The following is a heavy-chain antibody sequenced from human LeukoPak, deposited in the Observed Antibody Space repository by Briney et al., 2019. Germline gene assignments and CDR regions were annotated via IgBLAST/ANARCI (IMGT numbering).Heavy chain of an antibody. D-gene: IGHD3-9*01. V-gene: IGHV3-33*01. CDR1: GFTFSRYG. Sequence: GGSLRLSCVASGFTFSRYGMHWVRQAPGKGLEWVAIIWYDGSNKYYADSVKGRFTISRDTSKNTLYMQMDSLRAEDTAVYYCARVRLTGNLGRGFFDYWGQGTLVTVSS. J-gene: IGHJ4*02. CDR2: IWYDGSNK. CDR3: ARVRLTGNLGRGFFDY.